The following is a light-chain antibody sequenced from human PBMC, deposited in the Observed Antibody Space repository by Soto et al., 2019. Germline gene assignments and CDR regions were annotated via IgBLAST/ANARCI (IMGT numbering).Light chain of an antibody. CDR2: EGS. Sequence: QSVLTQPASVSGSPGQSITISCTGTSSDVGSYNLVSWYQQHPGKAPKLMIYEGSKRPSGVPDRFSGSKSGNTASLTISWLQAEDEADYYCCSYAHTSRVFGGGTKLTVL. J-gene: IGLJ3*02. CDR3: CSYAHTSRV. CDR1: SSDVGSYNL. V-gene: IGLV2-23*01.